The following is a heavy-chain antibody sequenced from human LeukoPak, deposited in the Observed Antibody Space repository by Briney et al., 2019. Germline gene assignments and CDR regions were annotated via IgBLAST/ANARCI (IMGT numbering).Heavy chain of an antibody. Sequence: ASVKVSCKASGGTFSSYAISWVRQAPGQGLEWMGGIIPIFGTANYAQKFQGRVTTTADESTSTAYMELSSLRSEDTAVYYCARDDRGYDFWSGYYKPYYFDYWGQGTLVTVSS. CDR1: GGTFSSYA. CDR3: ARDDRGYDFWSGYYKPYYFDY. V-gene: IGHV1-69*01. J-gene: IGHJ4*02. D-gene: IGHD3-3*01. CDR2: IIPIFGTA.